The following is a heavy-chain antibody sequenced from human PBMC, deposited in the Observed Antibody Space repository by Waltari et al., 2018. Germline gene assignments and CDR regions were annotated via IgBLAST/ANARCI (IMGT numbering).Heavy chain of an antibody. Sequence: QVQLQQWGAGLLKPSETLSLTCAVYGGSFSGYYWSWIRQPPGKGLEWIGEINHSGSTNYNPSLKSRVTISVDTAKNQFSLKLSSVTAADTAVYYCAREGITGTIGLDYWGQGTLVTVSS. D-gene: IGHD1-7*01. CDR3: AREGITGTIGLDY. CDR1: GGSFSGYY. V-gene: IGHV4-34*01. J-gene: IGHJ4*02. CDR2: INHSGST.